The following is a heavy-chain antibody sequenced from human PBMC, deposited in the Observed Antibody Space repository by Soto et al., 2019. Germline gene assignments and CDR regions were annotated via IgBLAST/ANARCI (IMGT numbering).Heavy chain of an antibody. CDR1: GCSISSYY. Sequence: PSETLSLTCTVSGCSISSYYWSWIRQPPGKGLEWIGYIYYSGSTNYNPSLKGRVTISIDTSKYQFSLKLNSVTAADTAVYYCARGVAGTSSLWFDPWGQGTLVTVSS. CDR2: IYYSGST. D-gene: IGHD6-19*01. CDR3: ARGVAGTSSLWFDP. J-gene: IGHJ5*02. V-gene: IGHV4-59*01.